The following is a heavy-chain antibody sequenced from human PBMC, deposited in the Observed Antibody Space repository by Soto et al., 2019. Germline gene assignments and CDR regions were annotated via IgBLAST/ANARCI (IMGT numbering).Heavy chain of an antibody. J-gene: IGHJ6*03. CDR1: GFTFSSYA. D-gene: IGHD3-9*01. Sequence: GGSLRLSCAASGFTFSSYAMSWVRQATGKGLEWVSAISGSGGSTYYADSVKGRFTISRDNSKNTLYLQMNSLRAEDTAVYYCAKGSGYDLLTGYYYYYYMDVWGKGTTVTVSS. CDR2: ISGSGGST. V-gene: IGHV3-23*01. CDR3: AKGSGYDLLTGYYYYYYMDV.